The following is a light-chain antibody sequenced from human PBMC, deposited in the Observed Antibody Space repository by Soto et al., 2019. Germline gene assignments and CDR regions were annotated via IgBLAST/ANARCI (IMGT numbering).Light chain of an antibody. J-gene: IGLJ1*01. V-gene: IGLV1-36*01. CDR2: YDD. CDR1: SSNIGNNA. Sequence: QSVLTQPPSVSEAPRQRVTISCSGSSSNIGNNAVNWYQQLPGQAPKIVIYYDDLLTSGVSDRFSGSKSGISASLAISDLQSDDEADYYCAAWDDSLNAYVFGPGTKGHRP. CDR3: AAWDDSLNAYV.